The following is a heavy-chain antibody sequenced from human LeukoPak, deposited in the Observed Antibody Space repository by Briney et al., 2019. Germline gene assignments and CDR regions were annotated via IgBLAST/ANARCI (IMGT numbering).Heavy chain of an antibody. Sequence: GESLKISCKGSGYSFSNYWIGWVRQMPGKGLEWMGIIYPGDSDTRYSPSFQGQVTISADKSISTAYLQWSSLKASDTAMYYCARHPNDYGDPVDYWGQGTLVTVSS. D-gene: IGHD4-17*01. CDR2: IYPGDSDT. CDR1: GYSFSNYW. V-gene: IGHV5-51*01. CDR3: ARHPNDYGDPVDY. J-gene: IGHJ4*02.